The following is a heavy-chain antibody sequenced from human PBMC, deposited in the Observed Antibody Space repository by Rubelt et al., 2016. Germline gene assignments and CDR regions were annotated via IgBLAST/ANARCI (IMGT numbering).Heavy chain of an antibody. CDR3: TRDPDGDHDFDY. V-gene: IGHV1-18*04. J-gene: IGHJ4*02. D-gene: IGHD4-17*01. CDR1: GYTFTGYY. CDR2: ISSSSGVT. Sequence: QIQLVQSGAEVKKPGASVKVSCKASGYTFTGYYIHWVRQAPGQGLEWMGRISSSSGVTNYAQKLQGRVTLTADTSTSTAYMEVRSLRSDDTAVYYCTRDPDGDHDFDYWGQGTLVTVSS.